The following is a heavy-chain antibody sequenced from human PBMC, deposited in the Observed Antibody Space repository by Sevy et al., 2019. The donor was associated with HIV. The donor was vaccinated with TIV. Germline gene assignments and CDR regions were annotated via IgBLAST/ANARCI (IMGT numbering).Heavy chain of an antibody. CDR2: INHSGST. CDR3: ARLKGMVRGVMFYYYYYMDV. D-gene: IGHD3-10*01. V-gene: IGHV4-34*01. Sequence: TLSLTCAVYGGSFSGYYWSWIRQPPGKGLEWIGEINHSGSTNYNPSLKGRVTISVDTSKIQFSLKLSSVTATDTAVYYCARLKGMVRGVMFYYYYYMDVWGKGTTVTVSS. J-gene: IGHJ6*03. CDR1: GGSFSGYY.